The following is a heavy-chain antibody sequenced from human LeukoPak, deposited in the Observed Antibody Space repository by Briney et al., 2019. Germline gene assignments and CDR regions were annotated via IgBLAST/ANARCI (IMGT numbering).Heavy chain of an antibody. V-gene: IGHV4-39*01. D-gene: IGHD2-21*02. J-gene: IGHJ4*02. CDR3: ASLVVVVVTASEIDY. Sequence: SETLSLTCSVSGGSVSSSSYYWGWVRQPPGKGLEWIGSSHYSGSTYYNPSLKSRVTISGDTSKNQFFLKLRSVTAADTAVYYCASLVVVVVTASEIDYWGQGTLVTVSS. CDR1: GGSVSSSSYY. CDR2: SHYSGST.